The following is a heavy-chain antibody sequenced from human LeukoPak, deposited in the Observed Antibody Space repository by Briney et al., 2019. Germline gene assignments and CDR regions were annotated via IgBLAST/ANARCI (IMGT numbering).Heavy chain of an antibody. V-gene: IGHV3-23*01. CDR1: GFTFSNSA. CDR3: SKTGVRGYNFLTGDSAYYYSGLDV. CDR2: LSGSGITT. Sequence: PGGSLRLSCAASGFTFSNSAMSWVRQAPGKGLEWVSTLSGSGITTYYADSMKGRFTISRDNSKNTLYLQMNSLTTDDTAVYYCSKTGVRGYNFLTGDSAYYYSGLDVWGQGTTVTVSS. D-gene: IGHD3-9*01. J-gene: IGHJ6*02.